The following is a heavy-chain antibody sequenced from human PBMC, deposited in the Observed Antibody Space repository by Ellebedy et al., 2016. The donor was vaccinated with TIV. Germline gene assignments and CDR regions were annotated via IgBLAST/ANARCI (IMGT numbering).Heavy chain of an antibody. D-gene: IGHD3-10*01. Sequence: SETLSLTXNVSGGSISNYYWSWFRQPPGKRLEWIAYIYYNGNTNYNPSLKSRVTISVATSENQFSLRLTSVTAADTAVYYCARHFNSGTYPLDYWGPGTLVTVSS. CDR3: ARHFNSGTYPLDY. CDR1: GGSISNYY. J-gene: IGHJ4*02. CDR2: IYYNGNT. V-gene: IGHV4-59*08.